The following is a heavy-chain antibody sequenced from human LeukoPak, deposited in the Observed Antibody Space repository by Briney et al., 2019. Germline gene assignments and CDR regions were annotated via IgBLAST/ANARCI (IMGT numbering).Heavy chain of an antibody. CDR1: GYTFTGYY. CDR2: INPNSGGT. J-gene: IGHJ5*02. V-gene: IGHV1-2*02. Sequence: AASVKVSCKASGYTFTGYYMHWVRQAPGQGLEWMGWINPNSGGTNYAQKFQGRVTMTRDTSISTAYMELSRLRSDDTAVYYCARNLRTTVTTGVGRNWFDPWGQGTLVTVSS. D-gene: IGHD4-11*01. CDR3: ARNLRTTVTTGVGRNWFDP.